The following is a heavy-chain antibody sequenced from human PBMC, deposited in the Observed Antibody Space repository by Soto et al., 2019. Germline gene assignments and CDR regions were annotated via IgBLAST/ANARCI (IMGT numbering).Heavy chain of an antibody. CDR1: GFTFSSYA. V-gene: IGHV3-23*01. Sequence: GGSLRLSCAASGFTFSSYAMSWVRQAPGKGLEWVSAISGSGGSTYYADSVKGRFTISRDNSENTLYLQMNSLRAEDTAVYYCAKEGPYCSGGSCPSPLYYFDYWGQGTLVTVSS. CDR3: AKEGPYCSGGSCPSPLYYFDY. CDR2: ISGSGGST. D-gene: IGHD2-15*01. J-gene: IGHJ4*02.